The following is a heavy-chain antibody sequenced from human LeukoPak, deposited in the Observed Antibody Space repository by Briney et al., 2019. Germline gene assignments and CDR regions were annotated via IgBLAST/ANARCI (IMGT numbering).Heavy chain of an antibody. V-gene: IGHV1-8*03. D-gene: IGHD6-19*01. CDR3: ARGQWLDHRPLGY. CDR1: GCTFTSYD. CDR2: MNSNSGYT. Sequence: ASVKDSCKASGCTFTSYDINWVGQATGRGLEWMGWMNSNSGYTGNAQKFLQGLTNIRTASISTAYMELSSMRSENTAVYYCARGQWLDHRPLGYWGQGTLVTASS. J-gene: IGHJ4*02.